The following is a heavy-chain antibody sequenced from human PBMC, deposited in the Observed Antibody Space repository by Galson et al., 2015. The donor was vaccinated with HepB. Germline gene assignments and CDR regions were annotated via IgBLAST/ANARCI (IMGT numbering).Heavy chain of an antibody. CDR3: ARIYCSGGSCYSHAFDI. Sequence: QSGAEVKKPGESLKISCKGSGYSFTSYWIGWVRQMPGKGLEWMGIIYPGDSDTRYSPSFQGQVTISADKSISTAYLQWSSLKASDTAMYYCARIYCSGGSCYSHAFDIWGQGTIVTVSS. CDR1: GYSFTSYW. D-gene: IGHD2-15*01. V-gene: IGHV5-51*03. J-gene: IGHJ3*02. CDR2: IYPGDSDT.